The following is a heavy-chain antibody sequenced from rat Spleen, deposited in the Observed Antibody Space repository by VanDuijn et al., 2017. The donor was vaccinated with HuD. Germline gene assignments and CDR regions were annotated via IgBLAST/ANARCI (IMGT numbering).Heavy chain of an antibody. CDR3: TRSSDIPTMDA. J-gene: IGHJ4*01. CDR1: KFTFSNDP. Sequence: EVQLVESGGGLVQPGRSLKLSCAASKFTFSNDPMAWVRQAPTKGLEWVASINVAGDITYYRDSVKGRVTISSDNASNTLFLQMNSLRSEDTATYYCTRSSDIPTMDAWGQGASVTVSS. CDR2: INVAGDIT. D-gene: IGHD2-1*01. V-gene: IGHV5S13*01.